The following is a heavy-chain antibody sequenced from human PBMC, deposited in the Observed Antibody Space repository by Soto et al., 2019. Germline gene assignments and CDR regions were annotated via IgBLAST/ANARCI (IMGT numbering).Heavy chain of an antibody. Sequence: QVQLVESGGGVVQSGRSLRLSWTASGFTFSIYAMHWVRQAPGMGLEWVAVTSFDGNNKYYAVSVKGRFTISRDNSRNTWFLQMNSLRVEDTAMYYCVRDLSGSYEDCWGQGALVTVSS. J-gene: IGHJ4*02. CDR1: GFTFSIYA. V-gene: IGHV3-33*01. D-gene: IGHD1-26*01. CDR2: TSFDGNNK. CDR3: VRDLSGSYEDC.